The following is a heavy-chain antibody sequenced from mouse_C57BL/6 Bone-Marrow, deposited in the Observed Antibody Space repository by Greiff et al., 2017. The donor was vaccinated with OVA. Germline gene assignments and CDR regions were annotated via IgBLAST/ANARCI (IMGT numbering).Heavy chain of an antibody. CDR2: ISYDGSN. D-gene: IGHD2-1*01. CDR3: ASLYYGIYFDY. J-gene: IGHJ2*01. Sequence: ESGPGLVKPSQSLSLTCSVTGYSITSGYYWNWIRQFPGNKLEWMGYISYDGSNNYNPSLKNRISITRDTSKNQFFLKLNSVTTEDTATYYCASLYYGIYFDYWGQGTTLTVSS. V-gene: IGHV3-6*01. CDR1: GYSITSGYY.